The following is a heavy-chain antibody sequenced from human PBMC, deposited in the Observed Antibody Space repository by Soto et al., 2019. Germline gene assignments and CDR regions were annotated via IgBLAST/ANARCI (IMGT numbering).Heavy chain of an antibody. CDR2: ISYDGSNK. V-gene: IGHV3-30*18. Sequence: GGSLRLSCAASGFTFSSYGMHWVRQAPGKGLEWVAVISYDGSNKYYADSVKGRFTISRDNSKNTLYLQMNSLRAEDTAVYYCAKGFGDPPGADYWGQGTLVTVSS. D-gene: IGHD3-10*01. CDR3: AKGFGDPPGADY. CDR1: GFTFSSYG. J-gene: IGHJ4*02.